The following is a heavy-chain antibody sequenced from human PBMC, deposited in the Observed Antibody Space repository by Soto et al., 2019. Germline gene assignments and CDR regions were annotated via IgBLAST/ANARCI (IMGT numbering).Heavy chain of an antibody. V-gene: IGHV3-21*01. CDR2: ISSSSSYI. CDR3: ARVRVRIEARCCPLGY. D-gene: IGHD6-6*01. CDR1: GFTFSSYS. Sequence: VGSLSLSCAASGFTFSSYSMNWVRQAPGKGLEWVSSISSSSSYIYYADSVKGRFTISRDNAKNSLYLQMNSLRAEDTAVYYCARVRVRIEARCCPLGYWGQGTLVTVSS. J-gene: IGHJ4*02.